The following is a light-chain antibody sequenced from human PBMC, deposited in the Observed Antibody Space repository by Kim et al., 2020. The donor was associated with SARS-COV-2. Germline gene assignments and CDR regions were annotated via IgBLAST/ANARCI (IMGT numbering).Light chain of an antibody. CDR3: QQYYTTPRP. CDR2: WAS. J-gene: IGKJ1*01. V-gene: IGKV4-1*01. CDR1: PGVVYSTNNKID. Sequence: PTKNIKSCPGVVYSTNNKIDLAGYKQKQGKPPKPLFYWASTRKSGFPDRFSGSGSGTDFTLTTSSLQAEDVAVYYCQQYYTTPRPFGKGTRVVIK.